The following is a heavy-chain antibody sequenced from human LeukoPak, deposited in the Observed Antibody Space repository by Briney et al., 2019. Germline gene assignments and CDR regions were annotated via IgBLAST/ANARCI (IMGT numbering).Heavy chain of an antibody. J-gene: IGHJ6*03. D-gene: IGHD3/OR15-3a*01. CDR1: GYIFTGYY. CDR2: INPNSGDT. V-gene: IGHV1-2*02. Sequence: ASVKVSCKASGYIFTGYYMHWVRQAPGQGLEWMGWINPNSGDTNYAQKFQGRVTMTRDTSISTAYMELSRLRSDDTAVYYCARTWTDYYYYYMDVWGKGTTVTISS. CDR3: ARTWTDYYYYYMDV.